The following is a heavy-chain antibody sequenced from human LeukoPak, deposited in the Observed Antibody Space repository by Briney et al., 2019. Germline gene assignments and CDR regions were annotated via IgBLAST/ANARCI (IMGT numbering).Heavy chain of an antibody. J-gene: IGHJ2*01. Sequence: GRSLRLSCAASGFTFDDYAMHWVRQAPGKGLEWVSGISYNSDTIAYADSVKGRFTISRDNAKNSLYLQMNSLRAEDTPLYYCAKDYCGGDCYSGWYFDLWGRGTLVTVSS. V-gene: IGHV3-9*01. CDR1: GFTFDDYA. CDR3: AKDYCGGDCYSGWYFDL. CDR2: ISYNSDTI. D-gene: IGHD2-21*02.